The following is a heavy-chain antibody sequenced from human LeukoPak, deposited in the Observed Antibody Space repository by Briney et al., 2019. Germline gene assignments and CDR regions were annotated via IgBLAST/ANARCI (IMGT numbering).Heavy chain of an antibody. CDR1: GYGFTSYW. CDR3: ARRGVGIADNWFDP. V-gene: IGHV5-51*01. Sequence: GESLKISCKGSGYGFTSYWIGWVRPMPGKGLEWMGIIYPGDSDTRYSPSFQGQVTMSADKSISTAYLQWRSLKASDTAMYYCARRGVGIADNWFDPWGQGTLVTVSS. D-gene: IGHD6-13*01. J-gene: IGHJ5*02. CDR2: IYPGDSDT.